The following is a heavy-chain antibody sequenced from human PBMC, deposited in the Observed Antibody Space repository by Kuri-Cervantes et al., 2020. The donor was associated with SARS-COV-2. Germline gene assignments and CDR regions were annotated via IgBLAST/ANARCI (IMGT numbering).Heavy chain of an antibody. V-gene: IGHV1-2*02. Sequence: ASVKVSCKASGYTFTDYYIHWVRQAPGQGLEWMGWIDPNSGGTNYAQKFQGRVTMTRDTSISTAYMELSRLRSDDTAVYYCARDRGPQAMFDPWGRGTLVTVSS. CDR2: IDPNSGGT. CDR3: ARDRGPQAMFDP. CDR1: GYTFTDYY. J-gene: IGHJ5*02.